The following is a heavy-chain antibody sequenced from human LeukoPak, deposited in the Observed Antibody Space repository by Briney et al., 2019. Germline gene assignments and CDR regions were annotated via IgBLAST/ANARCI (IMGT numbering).Heavy chain of an antibody. CDR2: IKQDGGEK. D-gene: IGHD3-10*01. CDR1: GFSFSRYW. J-gene: IGHJ4*02. CDR3: ARAGQEWFGELGFDQ. V-gene: IGHV3-7*01. Sequence: GGSLRLSCAASGFSFSRYWMSWVRKAPGKGLEWVANIKQDGGEKNYVESVKGRFTISRDNAKNSLYLQTNSLRAEDTAVYYCARAGQEWFGELGFDQWGQGTLVIVSS.